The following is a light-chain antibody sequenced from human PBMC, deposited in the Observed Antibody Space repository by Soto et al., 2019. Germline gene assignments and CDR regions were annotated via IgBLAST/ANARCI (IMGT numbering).Light chain of an antibody. J-gene: IGKJ4*01. CDR1: QAIYNY. CDR2: AAS. V-gene: IGKV1-27*01. Sequence: DIQMTQSPSSLSASVGHRVTITCRASQAIYNYLAWYQQKPGKVPTLLISAASTLQSGVPSRFIGSGSGTDFALTISSLQPEDVATYYCQKFSAVPTVGGGTKVEI. CDR3: QKFSAVPT.